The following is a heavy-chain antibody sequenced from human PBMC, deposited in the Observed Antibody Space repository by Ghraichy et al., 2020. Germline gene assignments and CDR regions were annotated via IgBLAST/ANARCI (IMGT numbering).Heavy chain of an antibody. J-gene: IGHJ5*02. V-gene: IGHV3-23*01. CDR1: GFTFSSYA. CDR2: ISGSGDST. CDR3: AKVADNWNYGGWFDP. Sequence: GGSLRLSCAASGFTFSSYAMSWVRQAPGKGLEWVSAISGSGDSTYYADSVKGRFTISRDNSKNTLYLQMNSLRAEDTAVYYCAKVADNWNYGGWFDPWGQGTLVTVSS. D-gene: IGHD1-7*01.